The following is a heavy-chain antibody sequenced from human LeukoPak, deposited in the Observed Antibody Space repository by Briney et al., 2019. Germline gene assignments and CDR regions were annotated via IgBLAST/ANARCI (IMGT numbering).Heavy chain of an antibody. Sequence: TSETLSLTCAVYGGSFSGYYWSWIRQPPGKGLEWIGEINHSGSTNYNPSLKSRVTISVGTSKNQFSLKLSSVTAADTAVYYCARGPGPFDYWGQGTLVAVSS. V-gene: IGHV4-34*01. CDR1: GGSFSGYY. CDR3: ARGPGPFDY. CDR2: INHSGST. J-gene: IGHJ4*02.